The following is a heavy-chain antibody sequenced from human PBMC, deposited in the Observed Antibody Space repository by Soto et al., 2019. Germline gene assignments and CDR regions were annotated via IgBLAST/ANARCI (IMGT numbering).Heavy chain of an antibody. CDR1: GFTFSSYW. J-gene: IGHJ4*02. V-gene: IGHV3-7*01. Sequence: GGALRLSCAGPGFTFSSYWMSWVRPAPGKGLEWVANIKQDGSEKYYVDSVKGRFTISRDNAKNSLYLQMNSLRAEDTAVYYCARGTSSYDFWSGYQYWGQGTLVTVSS. D-gene: IGHD3-3*01. CDR2: IKQDGSEK. CDR3: ARGTSSYDFWSGYQY.